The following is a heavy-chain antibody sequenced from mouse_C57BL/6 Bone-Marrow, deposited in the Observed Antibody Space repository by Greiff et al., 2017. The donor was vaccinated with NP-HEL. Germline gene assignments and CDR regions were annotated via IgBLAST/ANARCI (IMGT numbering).Heavy chain of an antibody. J-gene: IGHJ1*03. CDR2: ISYSGST. V-gene: IGHV3-1*01. Sequence: VQLQQSGPGMVKPSQSLSLTCTVTGYSITSGYDWHWIRHFPGNKLEWMGYISYSGSTNYNPSLKSRISITHDTSKNHFFLKLNSVTTEDTATYYCARGDDYYGSSFFWYFDVWGTGTTVTVSS. CDR3: ARGDDYYGSSFFWYFDV. D-gene: IGHD1-1*01. CDR1: GYSITSGYD.